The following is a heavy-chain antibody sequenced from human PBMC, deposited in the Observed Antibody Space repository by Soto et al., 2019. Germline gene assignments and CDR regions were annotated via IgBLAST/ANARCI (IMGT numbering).Heavy chain of an antibody. CDR3: AGASRGRDKLRFLEWLEDLYGMDV. Sequence: PGESLKISCKASGYTFTGYYMHWVRQAPGQGLEWMGWINPNSGGTNYAQKFQGWVTMTRDTSISTAYMELSRLRSDDTAVYYCAGASRGRDKLRFLEWLEDLYGMDVWGQGXTVTVSS. D-gene: IGHD3-3*01. CDR2: INPNSGGT. J-gene: IGHJ6*02. CDR1: GYTFTGYY. V-gene: IGHV1-2*04.